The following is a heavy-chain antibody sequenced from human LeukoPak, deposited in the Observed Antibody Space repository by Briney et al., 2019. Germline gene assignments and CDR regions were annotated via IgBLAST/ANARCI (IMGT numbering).Heavy chain of an antibody. CDR2: IYYSGST. CDR3: ARVWDYYYYYMDV. D-gene: IGHD3-16*01. J-gene: IGHJ6*03. Sequence: SETLSLTCTVSGGSISSSSYYWSWIRQPPGKGLEWIGYIYYSGSTNYNPSLKSRVTISVDTSKNQFSLKLSSVTAADTAVYYCARVWDYYYYYMDVWGKGTTVTISS. CDR1: GGSISSSSYY. V-gene: IGHV4-61*01.